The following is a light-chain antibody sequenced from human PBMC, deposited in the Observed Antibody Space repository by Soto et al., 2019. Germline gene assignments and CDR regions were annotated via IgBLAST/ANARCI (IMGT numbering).Light chain of an antibody. CDR1: SSNIGAGYD. V-gene: IGLV1-40*01. J-gene: IGLJ1*01. CDR2: GNS. CDR3: SSYADDNIFV. Sequence: QSVLTQPPSVSGAPGQRVTISCTGSSSNIGAGYDVHWYQQLPGTAPKLLIYGNSNRPSGVPDRFSGSKSGTSASLAIIGLQAEDEADYYCSSYADDNIFVFGTGTKVTVL.